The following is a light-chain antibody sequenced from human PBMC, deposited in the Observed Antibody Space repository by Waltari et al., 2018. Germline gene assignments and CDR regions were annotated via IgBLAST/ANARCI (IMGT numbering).Light chain of an antibody. J-gene: IGKJ5*01. V-gene: IGKV3-20*01. CDR1: QSVSSSY. CDR3: QQYGSSPPIT. Sequence: DIVLTQSPGPLSLSPGERATLPCRASQSVSSSYLAWYQQKPGQAPRILIYGASSRATGIPDRFSGSVSGTDFTLTISRLEPEDFAVYYCQQYGSSPPITFGQGTRLEIK. CDR2: GAS.